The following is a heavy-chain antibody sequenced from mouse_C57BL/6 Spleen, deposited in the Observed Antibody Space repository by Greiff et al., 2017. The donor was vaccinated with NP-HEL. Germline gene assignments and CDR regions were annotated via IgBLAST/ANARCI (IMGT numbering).Heavy chain of an antibody. CDR2: INPNNGGT. CDR3: ARTHFITTGYFDV. J-gene: IGHJ1*03. V-gene: IGHV1-18*01. CDR1: GYTFTDYN. Sequence: VQLKQSGPELVKPGASVKIPCKASGYTFTDYNMDWVKQSHGKSLEWIGDINPNNGGTIYNQKFKGKATLTVDKSSSTAYMERRSLTSEDTAVYYCARTHFITTGYFDVWGTGTTVTVSS. D-gene: IGHD1-2*01.